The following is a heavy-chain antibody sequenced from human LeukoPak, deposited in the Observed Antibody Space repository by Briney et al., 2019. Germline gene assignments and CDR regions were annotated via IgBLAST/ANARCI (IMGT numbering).Heavy chain of an antibody. CDR1: GFTFTSYW. CDR3: CHHSDEQRPDY. D-gene: IGHD6-25*01. CDR2: ISGDGSST. Sequence: GGSLRLSCAASGFTFTSYWMNWVRQVPGKGLVWVSRISGDGSSTTYADSVKGRFTISRDNAEYTLYLQMNSLRAEDTAVYYCCHHSDEQRPDYWGQGTLVTVSS. J-gene: IGHJ4*02. V-gene: IGHV3-74*01.